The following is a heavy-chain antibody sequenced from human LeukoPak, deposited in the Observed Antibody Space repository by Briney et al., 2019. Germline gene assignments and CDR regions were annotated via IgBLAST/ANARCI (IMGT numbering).Heavy chain of an antibody. V-gene: IGHV3-66*01. Sequence: GGSLRLSCAASGFTFSSYDMTWVRQAPGKGVEWVSVIYSGGSTYYADSVKGRFTISRDNSKNTLYLQMNSLRAEDTAVYYCASTRFGGYMDVWGKGTTVTISS. CDR3: ASTRFGGYMDV. D-gene: IGHD3-10*01. J-gene: IGHJ6*03. CDR1: GFTFSSYD. CDR2: IYSGGST.